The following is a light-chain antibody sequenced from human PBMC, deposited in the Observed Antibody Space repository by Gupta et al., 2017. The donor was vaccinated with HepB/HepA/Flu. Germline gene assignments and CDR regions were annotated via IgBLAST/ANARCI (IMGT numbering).Light chain of an antibody. J-gene: IGLJ2*01. Sequence: QSVLTQPPSTSRTPGQGLIISCSGTSSNIGSNYVSWYQQLPGTAPNLLIYRDNQRPSGVPGRFSGSKSGTSASLAISGLRAEDEGDYFCAAWDDSLSGVVFGGGTKLTVL. CDR1: SSNIGSNY. CDR3: AAWDDSLSGVV. V-gene: IGLV1-47*01. CDR2: RDN.